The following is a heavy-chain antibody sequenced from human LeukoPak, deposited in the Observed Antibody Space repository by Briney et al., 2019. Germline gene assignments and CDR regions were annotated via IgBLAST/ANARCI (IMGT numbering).Heavy chain of an antibody. CDR3: ARARILDFWSGYPDDY. CDR2: ISAYNGNT. J-gene: IGHJ4*02. V-gene: IGHV1-18*01. Sequence: ASVEVSCKASGYTFTSYGISWVRQAPGQGLEWMGWISAYNGNTNYAQKLQGRVTMTTDTSTSTAYMELRSLRSDDTAVYYCARARILDFWSGYPDDYWGQGTLVTVSS. D-gene: IGHD3-3*01. CDR1: GYTFTSYG.